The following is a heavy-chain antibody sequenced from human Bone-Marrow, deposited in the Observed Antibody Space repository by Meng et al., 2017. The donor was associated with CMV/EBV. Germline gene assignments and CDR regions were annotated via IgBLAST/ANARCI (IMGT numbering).Heavy chain of an antibody. Sequence: GESLKISCAASGFTFSSYGMHWVRQAPGKGLEWVAVIWYDGSNKYYADSVKGRFTISRDNSKNTLYLQMGSLRAEDMAVYYCARDSRDGYNYQFYYFDYWGQGTLVTVSS. J-gene: IGHJ4*02. CDR2: IWYDGSNK. CDR1: GFTFSSYG. V-gene: IGHV3-33*01. CDR3: ARDSRDGYNYQFYYFDY. D-gene: IGHD5-24*01.